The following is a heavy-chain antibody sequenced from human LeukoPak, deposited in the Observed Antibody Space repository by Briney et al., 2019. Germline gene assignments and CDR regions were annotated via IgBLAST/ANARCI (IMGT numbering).Heavy chain of an antibody. D-gene: IGHD3-10*01. CDR2: IDWDDDK. Sequence: SGPALVKPTQTLTLTCTLSGISLITGGMRVSWIRQPPGKALEWLARIDWDDDKFYRTSLKTRLTISKDTSKNQVVLTMTNMDPVDTATYYCARMGLLYNFDYWGQGTLVTVSS. CDR1: GISLITGGMR. J-gene: IGHJ4*02. CDR3: ARMGLLYNFDY. V-gene: IGHV2-70*04.